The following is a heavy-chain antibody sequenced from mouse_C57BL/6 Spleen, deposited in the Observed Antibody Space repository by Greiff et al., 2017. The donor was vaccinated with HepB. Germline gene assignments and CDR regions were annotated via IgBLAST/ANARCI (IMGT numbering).Heavy chain of an antibody. Sequence: EVQRVESGEGLVKPGGSLKLSCAASGFTFSSYAMSWVRQTPEKRLEWVAYISSGGDYIYYADTVKGRFTISRDNARNTLYLQMSSLKSEDTAMYYCTRGYYYGSSYFDYWGQGTTLTVSS. CDR1: GFTFSSYA. CDR2: ISSGGDYI. V-gene: IGHV5-9-1*02. D-gene: IGHD1-1*01. CDR3: TRGYYYGSSYFDY. J-gene: IGHJ2*01.